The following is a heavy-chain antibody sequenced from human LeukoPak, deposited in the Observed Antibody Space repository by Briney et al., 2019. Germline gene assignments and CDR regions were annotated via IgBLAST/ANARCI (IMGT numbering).Heavy chain of an antibody. CDR3: ARERMYSGSGSTYPYYDY. V-gene: IGHV3-7*01. CDR1: GFTFSTYW. CDR2: IKPDGSEK. D-gene: IGHD3-10*01. Sequence: GGSLRLSCAPSGFTFSTYWMTWVRQSPGKGLEWVANIKPDGSEKYFVDSVKGRFTISRDNAKNALYLEMNSLRAEDTAEYFCARERMYSGSGSTYPYYDYWGQGTLVTVSS. J-gene: IGHJ4*02.